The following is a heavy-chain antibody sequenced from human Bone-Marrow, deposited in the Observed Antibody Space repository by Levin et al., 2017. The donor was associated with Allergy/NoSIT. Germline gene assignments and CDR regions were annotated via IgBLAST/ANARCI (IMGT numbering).Heavy chain of an antibody. J-gene: IGHJ6*02. CDR1: GFTFSSYA. D-gene: IGHD2-21*01. Sequence: AGGSLRLSCAASGFTFSSYAMHWVRQAPGKGLEWVAVISYDGSNKYYADSVKGRFTISRDNSKNTLYLQMNSLRAEDTAVYYCAREIDGRIVVVPDLYYYYGMDVWGQGTTVTVSS. V-gene: IGHV3-30*04. CDR2: ISYDGSNK. CDR3: AREIDGRIVVVPDLYYYYGMDV.